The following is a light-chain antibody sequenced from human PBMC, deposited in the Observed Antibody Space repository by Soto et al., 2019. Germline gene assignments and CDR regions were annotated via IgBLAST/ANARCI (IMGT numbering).Light chain of an antibody. V-gene: IGKV1-39*01. J-gene: IGKJ4*01. Sequence: DIQMTQSPSSPSASVGDRVTITCRASQSISTYLSWYQQKPGRAPNLLIYTASSLQSGVPSRFSGSGSGTELTLTISSLQPEDFAIYYCEQRYSTPQVTFGGGTKAEIK. CDR1: QSISTY. CDR2: TAS. CDR3: EQRYSTPQVT.